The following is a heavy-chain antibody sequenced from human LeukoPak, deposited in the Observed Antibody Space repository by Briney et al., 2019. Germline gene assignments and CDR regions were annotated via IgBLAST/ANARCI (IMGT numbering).Heavy chain of an antibody. CDR2: ISGSGDST. D-gene: IGHD2-2*01. Sequence: QAGGSLRLSCAASGFTFRSYGMTWVRQAPGKGLEWVSAISGSGDSTYYADSVKGRFTISRDNSRNTLYLQMNSLRAGDTAVYYCAKSFRSTSLHYWGQGTLVTVSS. V-gene: IGHV3-23*01. CDR1: GFTFRSYG. J-gene: IGHJ4*02. CDR3: AKSFRSTSLHY.